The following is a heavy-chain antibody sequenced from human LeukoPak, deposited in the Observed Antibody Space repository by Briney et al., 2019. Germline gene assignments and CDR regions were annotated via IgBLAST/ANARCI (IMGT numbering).Heavy chain of an antibody. CDR2: MNPSSGST. V-gene: IGHV1-8*03. D-gene: IGHD5-12*01. J-gene: IGHJ4*02. CDR3: ARGRSTGYPYYFEY. CDR1: GYTFTSYD. Sequence: ASVRVSCKASGYTFTSYDINWVRQATGQGLEWMGWMNPSSGSTGYAQKFQGRVTITRNTSISTSYMELSGLRSEDTAVYYCARGRSTGYPYYFEYWGQGTLVTVSS.